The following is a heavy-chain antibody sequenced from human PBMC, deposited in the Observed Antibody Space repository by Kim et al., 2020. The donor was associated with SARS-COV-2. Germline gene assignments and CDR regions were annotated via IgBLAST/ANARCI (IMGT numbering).Heavy chain of an antibody. Sequence: GGSLRLSCVGSGFTFTNAWMNWVRQTPGKGLEWLGRIKSETDGGTIDYAAPVKGRFIISRDDSKNTLFLQMMGLKAEDGAVYYCSTSIAARRGGYFFYYGMDVWGQGTTVTVSS. V-gene: IGHV3-15*05. J-gene: IGHJ6*02. D-gene: IGHD6-6*01. CDR2: IKSETDGGTI. CDR3: STSIAARRGGYFFYYGMDV. CDR1: GFTFTNAW.